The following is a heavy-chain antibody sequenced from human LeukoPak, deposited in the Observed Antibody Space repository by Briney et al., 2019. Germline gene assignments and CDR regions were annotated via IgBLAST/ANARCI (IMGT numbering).Heavy chain of an antibody. D-gene: IGHD2-8*01. CDR3: ARAGILYHLHWFDP. J-gene: IGHJ5*02. Sequence: SETLSLTCTVSGGSISSGGYYWSWIRQHPGEGLEWIGYIYYSGSTYYNPSLKSRVTISVDTSKNQFSLKLSSVTAADTAVYYCARAGILYHLHWFDPWGQGTLVTVSS. CDR1: GGSISSGGYY. CDR2: IYYSGST. V-gene: IGHV4-31*03.